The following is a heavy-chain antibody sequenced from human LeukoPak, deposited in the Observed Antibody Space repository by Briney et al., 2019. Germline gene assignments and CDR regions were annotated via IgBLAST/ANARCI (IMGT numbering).Heavy chain of an antibody. Sequence: PGGSLRLSCAASGFTFSSYAMSWVRQAPGKGLEWVSAISRSGGSTYYAVSVKGRFTISRDNSKNTLYLQMNSLRAEDTAVYHCAKWSGYNILTGYYGGFDYWGQGTLVTVSS. V-gene: IGHV3-23*01. CDR2: ISRSGGST. CDR3: AKWSGYNILTGYYGGFDY. CDR1: GFTFSSYA. D-gene: IGHD3-9*01. J-gene: IGHJ4*02.